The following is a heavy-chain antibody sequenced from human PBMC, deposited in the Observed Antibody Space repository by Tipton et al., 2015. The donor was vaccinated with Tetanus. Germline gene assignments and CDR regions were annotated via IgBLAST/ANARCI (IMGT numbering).Heavy chain of an antibody. Sequence: TLSLTCTVSGVSLTDYYWTWIRQPPGKGLEWIGEINHSGSAKYIPSLKSRATISLDTSKNEFSLTLSSVTAADTAVYYCARGTWLYTSTYHRHWLDPWGQGTLVTVSS. CDR2: INHSGSA. J-gene: IGHJ5*02. V-gene: IGHV4-34*01. D-gene: IGHD6-13*01. CDR1: GVSLTDYY. CDR3: ARGTWLYTSTYHRHWLDP.